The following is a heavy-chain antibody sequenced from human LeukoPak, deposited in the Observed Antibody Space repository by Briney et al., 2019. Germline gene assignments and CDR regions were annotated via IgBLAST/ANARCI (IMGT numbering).Heavy chain of an antibody. Sequence: GGSLRLSCTASGFTFSSYSMSWVRQAPGKGLEWVANIKQDGSEKYYVDSVKGRFTISRDNAKNSLYLQMNSLRAEDTAVYYCARDRDYVWGSYRYSPLFDYWGQGTLVTVSS. D-gene: IGHD3-16*02. CDR3: ARDRDYVWGSYRYSPLFDY. CDR1: GFTFSSYS. J-gene: IGHJ4*02. V-gene: IGHV3-7*01. CDR2: IKQDGSEK.